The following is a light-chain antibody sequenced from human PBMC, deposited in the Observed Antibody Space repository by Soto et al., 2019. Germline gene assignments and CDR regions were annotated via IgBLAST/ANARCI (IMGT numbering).Light chain of an antibody. CDR2: DAS. CDR3: QQYSSYSAWT. V-gene: IGKV1-5*01. Sequence: DIQMTQSPSTLSGSVGDRVTITCRASQNVNKWLAWFQQKPGKVPKLLIFDASTLQTGVPSRFGGGGSGTEFTLTIRSLQPDDIATYYCQQYSSYSAWTFGEGTKVDIK. CDR1: QNVNKW. J-gene: IGKJ1*01.